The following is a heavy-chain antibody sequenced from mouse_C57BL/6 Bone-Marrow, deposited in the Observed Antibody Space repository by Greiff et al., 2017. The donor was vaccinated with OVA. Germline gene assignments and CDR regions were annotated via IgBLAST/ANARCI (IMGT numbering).Heavy chain of an antibody. J-gene: IGHJ1*03. CDR3: ASDITTVVGPYV. D-gene: IGHD1-1*01. CDR1: GYTFTSYT. V-gene: IGHV1-4*01. CDR2: INPSSGYL. Sequence: VQLQQSGAELARPGASVKMSCKASGYTFTSYTMHWVKQRPGQGLEWIGYINPSSGYLKYNQKFKDTATLTADKSSSTAYMQLSILTSEDSAVYYCASDITTVVGPYVWGTGTTVTVSS.